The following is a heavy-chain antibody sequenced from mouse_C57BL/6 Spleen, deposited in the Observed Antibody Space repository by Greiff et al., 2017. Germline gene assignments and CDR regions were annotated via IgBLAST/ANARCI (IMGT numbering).Heavy chain of an antibody. J-gene: IGHJ4*01. CDR1: GYTFTSYW. CDR2: IDPSDSYT. V-gene: IGHV1-50*01. Sequence: QVQLQQPGAELVKPGASVKLSCKASGYTFTSYWMQWVKQRPGQGLEWIGEIDPSDSYTNYNQKFKGKATLTVDTSSSTAYMQLSRLTSEDSAVYYCARKLYGYYYAMDYWGQGTSVTGSS. D-gene: IGHD2-12*01. CDR3: ARKLYGYYYAMDY.